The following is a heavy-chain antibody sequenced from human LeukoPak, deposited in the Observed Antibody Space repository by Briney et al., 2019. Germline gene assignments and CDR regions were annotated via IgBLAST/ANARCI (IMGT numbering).Heavy chain of an antibody. CDR2: IYYSGST. CDR1: GGSISSGDYY. Sequence: SETLSLSCAVSGGSISSGDYYWNWIRQPPGKGLEWIGRIYYSGSTYYNPSLKSRITISIDTSKSQFSLNLSSLTAADTAVYYCARYPPFGSNAFNIWGQGTMVTVSS. V-gene: IGHV4-30-4*08. D-gene: IGHD2/OR15-2a*01. CDR3: ARYPPFGSNAFNI. J-gene: IGHJ3*02.